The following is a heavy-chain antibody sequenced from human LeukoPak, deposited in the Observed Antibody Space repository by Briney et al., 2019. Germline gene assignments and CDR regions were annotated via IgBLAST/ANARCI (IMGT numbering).Heavy chain of an antibody. D-gene: IGHD3-9*01. CDR1: GFTFSSYA. Sequence: PGGSLRLSCAASGFTFSSYAMSWVRQAPGKGLEWVSAISGSGGSTYYADSVKGRFTISRDNSKNTLYLQMNSLRAEDTAVYYCAKVGNYDILTGTFDYWGQGTLVTVSS. J-gene: IGHJ4*02. CDR3: AKVGNYDILTGTFDY. V-gene: IGHV3-23*01. CDR2: ISGSGGST.